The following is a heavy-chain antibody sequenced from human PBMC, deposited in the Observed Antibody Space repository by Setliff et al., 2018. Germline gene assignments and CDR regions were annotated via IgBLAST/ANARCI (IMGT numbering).Heavy chain of an antibody. J-gene: IGHJ5*02. CDR3: ARRGERFFNWFDP. CDR2: IYPGDSHT. D-gene: IGHD2-21*01. V-gene: IGHV5-51*01. Sequence: HGESLKISCKGSGYSFSNFWIGWVRQMPGKGLEWMGIIYPGDSHTRYSPSFQGQVTMSADKSINTAYLQWSNLKASDTAVYYCARRGERFFNWFDPWGQGTLVTVSS. CDR1: GYSFSNFW.